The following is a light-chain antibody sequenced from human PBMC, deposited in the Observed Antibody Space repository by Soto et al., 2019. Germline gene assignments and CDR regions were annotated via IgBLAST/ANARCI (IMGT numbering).Light chain of an antibody. Sequence: QSVLSQPASVSGSPGQSVTISCTGTTSDVGGYISVSWYQQHPGKAPKLMIYEVSNRPSGVSNRFSGSKSGNTASLTISGLQAVDEADYYCTSYTSISLYVFGTGTKLTVL. CDR1: TSDVGGYIS. V-gene: IGLV2-14*01. J-gene: IGLJ1*01. CDR2: EVS. CDR3: TSYTSISLYV.